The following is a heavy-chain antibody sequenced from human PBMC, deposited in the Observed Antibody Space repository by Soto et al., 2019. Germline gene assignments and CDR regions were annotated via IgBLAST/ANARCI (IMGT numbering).Heavy chain of an antibody. CDR2: FDPEDAEI. D-gene: IGHD3-22*01. CDR3: AGITMIVVGAYGMDV. J-gene: IGHJ6*02. V-gene: IGHV1-24*01. Sequence: ASVKVSCKVSGYTLTELSMHWVRQAPGKGLEWMGGFDPEDAEITYAQKFQGRVTMTEDTSTDTAYMELSSLRSEDTAVYYCAGITMIVVGAYGMDVWGQGTTVTVS. CDR1: GYTLTELS.